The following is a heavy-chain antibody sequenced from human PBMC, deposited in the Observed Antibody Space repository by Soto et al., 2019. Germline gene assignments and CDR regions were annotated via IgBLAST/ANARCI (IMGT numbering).Heavy chain of an antibody. D-gene: IGHD5-12*01. CDR2: FDPEDGET. CDR1: GYTLTELS. Sequence: GASVKVSCKFSGYTLTELSMHCVRQAPGKGLEWMGGFDPEDGETIYAQKFQGRVTMTEDTSTDTAYMELSSLRSEDTAVYYCATDPRWLQLSRWGQGTLVTVSS. V-gene: IGHV1-24*01. CDR3: ATDPRWLQLSR. J-gene: IGHJ4*02.